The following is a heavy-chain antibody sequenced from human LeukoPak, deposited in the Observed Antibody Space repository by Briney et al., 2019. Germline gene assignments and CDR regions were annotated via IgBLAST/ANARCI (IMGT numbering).Heavy chain of an antibody. Sequence: PSEPLSLTCTVSGGSISSYYWSWIRQPAGKGLEWIGEVNHGGSTNYNPSLKSRVTISVDTSKNQFSLKLSSVTAADTAVYYCASRPLAGTDNWFDPWGQGTLVTVSS. D-gene: IGHD6-19*01. V-gene: IGHV4-34*01. CDR2: VNHGGST. CDR1: GGSISSYY. J-gene: IGHJ5*02. CDR3: ASRPLAGTDNWFDP.